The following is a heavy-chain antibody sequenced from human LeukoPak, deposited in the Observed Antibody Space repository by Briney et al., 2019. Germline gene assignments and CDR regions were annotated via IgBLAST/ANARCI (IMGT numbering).Heavy chain of an antibody. CDR2: IIPSDGFT. J-gene: IGHJ6*03. Sequence: ASVKVSCKASGYTFSSYYVHWVRQAPGQGLEWMGMIIPSDGFTSYAQKFQGRVTITADKSTSTAYMELSSLRSEDTAVYYCARVSVKTGVSWGSYYYYYMDVWGKGTTVTVSS. CDR1: GYTFSSYY. CDR3: ARVSVKTGVSWGSYYYYYMDV. V-gene: IGHV1-46*01. D-gene: IGHD1-1*01.